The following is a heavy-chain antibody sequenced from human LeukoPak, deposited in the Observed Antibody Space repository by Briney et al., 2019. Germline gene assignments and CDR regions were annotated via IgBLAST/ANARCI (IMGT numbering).Heavy chain of an antibody. J-gene: IGHJ3*02. CDR1: GGSIGSYY. D-gene: IGHD6-13*01. CDR3: AREYSRTAFDI. CDR2: IYYSGST. Sequence: SETLSLTCTVSGGSIGSYYWSWIRQPPGKGLEWIGYIYYSGSTNYNPSLKSRVTISVDTSKNQFSLKLSSVTAADTAVYYCAREYSRTAFDIWGQGTMVTVSS. V-gene: IGHV4-59*01.